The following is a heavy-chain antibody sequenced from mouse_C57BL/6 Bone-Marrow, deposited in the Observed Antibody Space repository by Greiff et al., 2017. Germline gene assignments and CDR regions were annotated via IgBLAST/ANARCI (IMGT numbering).Heavy chain of an antibody. V-gene: IGHV5-6*01. Sequence: EVQLVESGGDLVKPGGSLKLSCAASGFTFSSYGMSWVRQTPDKRLEWVATISSGGSYTDYPDSVKGRVTISRDNATNTLYLQMSSLTSEDTAMYYCARRGYYGHFDYWGQGTTLTVSA. J-gene: IGHJ2*01. CDR2: ISSGGSYT. CDR3: ARRGYYGHFDY. CDR1: GFTFSSYG. D-gene: IGHD1-1*01.